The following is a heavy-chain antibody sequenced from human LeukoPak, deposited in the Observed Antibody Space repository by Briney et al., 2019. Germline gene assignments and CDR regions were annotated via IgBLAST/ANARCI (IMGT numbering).Heavy chain of an antibody. CDR1: GXTFSSYG. Sequence: GGSLRLPCAASGXTFSSYGMHWVRQAPGKGLEWVAVIWYDENYKYYADSVKGRFTISRDNSKNTLYLQMNSLRAEDTAVYYCARDLDTYGSGSYWLEWGQGTLVTVSS. V-gene: IGHV3-33*01. CDR2: IWYDENYK. D-gene: IGHD3-10*01. CDR3: ARDLDTYGSGSYWLE. J-gene: IGHJ4*02.